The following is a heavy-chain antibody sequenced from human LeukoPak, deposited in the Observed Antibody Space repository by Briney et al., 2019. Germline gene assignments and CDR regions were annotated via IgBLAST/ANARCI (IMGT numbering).Heavy chain of an antibody. J-gene: IGHJ6*02. CDR2: IWYDGSNK. CDR1: GFIFSNYG. Sequence: GGSLRLSCAASGFIFSNYGMHWVRQAPGKGLEWVALIWYDGSNKYYADSVKGRFTISRDNAKNSLYLQMNSLRAEDTAVYYCARAVLYYYYGMDVWGQGTTVTVSS. CDR3: ARAVLYYYYGMDV. V-gene: IGHV3-33*03.